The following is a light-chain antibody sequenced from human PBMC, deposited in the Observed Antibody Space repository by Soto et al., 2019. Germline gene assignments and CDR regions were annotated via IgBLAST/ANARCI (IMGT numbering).Light chain of an antibody. V-gene: IGKV3-20*01. CDR3: QQYGRSPLMYT. J-gene: IGKJ2*01. Sequence: EIVLTQSPGTLSLSPGERATLSCRASQSITSNFLAWYQQKPGQAPRLLIYGASTRAAGVPDRFSGSGSGPDLTLTITRLEPEDSAVYYCQQYGRSPLMYTFGQGTKLGVK. CDR2: GAS. CDR1: QSITSNF.